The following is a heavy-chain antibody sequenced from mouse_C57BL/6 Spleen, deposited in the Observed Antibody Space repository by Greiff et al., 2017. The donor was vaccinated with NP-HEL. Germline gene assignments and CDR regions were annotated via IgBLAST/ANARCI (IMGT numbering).Heavy chain of an antibody. CDR3: AKAAYGSYWYFDV. CDR2: IWGDGST. D-gene: IGHD1-1*01. J-gene: IGHJ1*03. Sequence: VQLVESGPGLVAPSQSLSITCTVSGFSLTSYGVSWVRQPPGKGLEWLGVIWGDGSTNYHSALISRLSIRKDNSKSQVFLKLNSRQTDDTATYYCAKAAYGSYWYFDVWGTGTTVTVSS. V-gene: IGHV2-3*01. CDR1: GFSLTSYG.